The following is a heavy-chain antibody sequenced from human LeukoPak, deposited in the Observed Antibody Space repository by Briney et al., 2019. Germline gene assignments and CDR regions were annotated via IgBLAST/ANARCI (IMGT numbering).Heavy chain of an antibody. Sequence: SVKVSCKASGYTFTSYDINWVRQAPGQGLEWMGGIIPIFGTANYAQKFQGRVTITADESTSTAYMELSSLRSEDTAVYYCARDPGIDDSSGDTHYYYGMDVWGQGTTVTVSS. V-gene: IGHV1-69*13. CDR2: IIPIFGTA. CDR3: ARDPGIDDSSGDTHYYYGMDV. D-gene: IGHD3-22*01. J-gene: IGHJ6*02. CDR1: GYTFTSYD.